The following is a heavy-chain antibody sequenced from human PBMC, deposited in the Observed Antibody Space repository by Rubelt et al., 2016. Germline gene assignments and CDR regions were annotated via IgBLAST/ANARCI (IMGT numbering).Heavy chain of an antibody. Sequence: QVQLQESGPGLVKPSETLSLTCTVSGYSISSGYYWGWIRQPPGKGLEWIGSIYHSGSTYYNPSLKSRVTISVDTSKTQFSLKLGSVTAADTAVYYCARDHSSGWYLEGFFDYWGQGTLVTVSS. V-gene: IGHV4-38-2*02. CDR1: GYSISSGYY. CDR3: ARDHSSGWYLEGFFDY. J-gene: IGHJ4*02. D-gene: IGHD6-19*01. CDR2: IYHSGST.